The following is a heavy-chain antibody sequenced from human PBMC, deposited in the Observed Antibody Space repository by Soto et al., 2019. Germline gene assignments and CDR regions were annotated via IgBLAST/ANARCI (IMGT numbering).Heavy chain of an antibody. D-gene: IGHD3-3*01. CDR3: ARGTKRITIFGVVTQNWFDP. CDR1: GDSVSSNSAA. Sequence: SQTLSLTCAISGDSVSSNSAAWNWIRQSPSRGLEWLGRTYYRSKWYNDYAVSVKSRITINPDTSKNQFSLQLNSVTPEDTAVYYCARGTKRITIFGVVTQNWFDPWGQGTLVTVSS. V-gene: IGHV6-1*01. CDR2: TYYRSKWYN. J-gene: IGHJ5*02.